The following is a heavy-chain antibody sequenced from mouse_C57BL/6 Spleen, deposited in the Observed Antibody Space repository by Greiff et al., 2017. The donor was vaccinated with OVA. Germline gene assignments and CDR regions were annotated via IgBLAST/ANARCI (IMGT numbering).Heavy chain of an antibody. J-gene: IGHJ1*03. CDR1: GYTFTSYW. CDR3: ARGGSSYGYFDV. CDR2: IDPSDSYT. D-gene: IGHD1-1*01. Sequence: QVQLQQPGAELVMPGASVKLSCKASGYTFTSYWMHWVKQRPGQGLEWIGEIDPSDSYTNYNQKFKGKSTLTVDKSSSTAHLQLSSLTSEDSAVYYCARGGSSYGYFDVWGTGTTVTVSS. V-gene: IGHV1-69*01.